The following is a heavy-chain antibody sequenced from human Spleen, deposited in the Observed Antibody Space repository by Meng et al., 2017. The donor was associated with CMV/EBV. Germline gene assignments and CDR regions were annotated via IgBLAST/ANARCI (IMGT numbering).Heavy chain of an antibody. CDR1: GFTFSSYG. Sequence: GESLKISCAASGFTFSSYGMHWVRQAPGKGLEWVSVIYSGGSNTYYADSVKGRFTISRDNSKNTLYLQMNSLRAEDTALYYCAKDVASSGYYYFDYWGQGTLVTVSS. J-gene: IGHJ4*02. D-gene: IGHD3-22*01. V-gene: IGHV3-NL1*01. CDR3: AKDVASSGYYYFDY. CDR2: IYSGGSNT.